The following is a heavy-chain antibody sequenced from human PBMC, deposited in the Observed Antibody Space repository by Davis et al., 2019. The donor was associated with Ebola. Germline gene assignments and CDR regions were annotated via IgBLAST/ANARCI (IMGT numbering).Heavy chain of an antibody. Sequence: GESLKISCAASGFTFSSYGIHWVRQAPGKGLEWVSYISISSYTNYADSVKGRFTISRDNAKNSLYLQMNSLRAEDTAVYYCARGGAVAGNYYFDYWGQGTLVTVSS. CDR1: GFTFSSYG. J-gene: IGHJ4*02. D-gene: IGHD6-19*01. CDR3: ARGGAVAGNYYFDY. CDR2: ISISSYT. V-gene: IGHV3-21*05.